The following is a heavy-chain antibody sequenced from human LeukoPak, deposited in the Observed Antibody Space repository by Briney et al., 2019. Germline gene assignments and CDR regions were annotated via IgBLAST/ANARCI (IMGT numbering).Heavy chain of an antibody. CDR1: GFTFSHSA. V-gene: IGHV3-30*02. CDR2: IRYDGSNK. D-gene: IGHD3-9*01. J-gene: IGHJ4*02. Sequence: PGGSLRLSCVASGFTFSHSAMSWVRLAPGKGLEWVAFIRYDGSNKYYADSVKGRFTISRDNSKNTLYLQMNSLRAEDTAVYYCAKGGLRYFDWLFFFDYWGQGTLVTVSS. CDR3: AKGGLRYFDWLFFFDY.